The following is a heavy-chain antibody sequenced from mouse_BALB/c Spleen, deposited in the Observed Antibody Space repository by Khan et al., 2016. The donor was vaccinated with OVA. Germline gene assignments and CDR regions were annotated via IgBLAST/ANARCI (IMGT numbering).Heavy chain of an antibody. D-gene: IGHD1-1*01. CDR2: ISGDSNTI. Sequence: EVQLVESGGDLVQPGGSRKLSCAASGFTFSSYGMHWVRQAPEKGLEWVAYISGDSNTIYYADTVKGRFTISRDNPRNTLFLQMTSLMSEDTAMYYCATSYFSGYYFDYWGPGTTRTVSS. V-gene: IGHV5-17*02. J-gene: IGHJ2*01. CDR3: ATSYFSGYYFDY. CDR1: GFTFSSYG.